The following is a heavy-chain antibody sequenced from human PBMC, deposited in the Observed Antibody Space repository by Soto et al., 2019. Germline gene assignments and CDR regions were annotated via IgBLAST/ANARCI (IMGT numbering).Heavy chain of an antibody. V-gene: IGHV1-18*01. J-gene: IGHJ4*02. CDR1: GYTFTSYG. D-gene: IGHD3-10*01. Sequence: ASVKVSCKASGYTFTSYGISWVRQAPGQGLEWMGWISAYNGNTNYAQKLQGRVTMTTDTSTSTAYMELRSLRSDDTAVYYCARSGRFGEAPWPRPPVDYWGQGTLVTVSS. CDR3: ARSGRFGEAPWPRPPVDY. CDR2: ISAYNGNT.